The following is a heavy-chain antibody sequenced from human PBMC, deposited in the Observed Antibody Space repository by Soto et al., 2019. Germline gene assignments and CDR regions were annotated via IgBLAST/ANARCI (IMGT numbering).Heavy chain of an antibody. Sequence: SETLSLTCIVSGESISSSSYYWGWIRQPPGKGLEWIGSIYYSGRTYYNPSFKSRVTISIDTSKNQFSLKLSSVTATDTAVYYCARNRTTVVTQAYFDHWGQGALVTVTS. CDR3: ARNRTTVVTQAYFDH. V-gene: IGHV4-39*01. D-gene: IGHD2-21*02. J-gene: IGHJ4*02. CDR1: GESISSSSYY. CDR2: IYYSGRT.